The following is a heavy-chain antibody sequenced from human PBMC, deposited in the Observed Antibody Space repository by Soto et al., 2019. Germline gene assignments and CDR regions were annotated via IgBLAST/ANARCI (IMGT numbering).Heavy chain of an antibody. J-gene: IGHJ4*02. D-gene: IGHD4-4*01. CDR1: GGTIGDYS. V-gene: IGHV4-59*13. Sequence: KPWETLSLTCRVSGGTIGDYSGNWTRQNGGKGLEWIGYIFYRGETKYNPSHSLWSRVTISTDSSKTQVSLTLTSVTAAATAFYYCARGSNSNFEGPIFWGQGTLVTVSS. CDR3: ARGSNSNFEGPIF. CDR2: IFYRGET.